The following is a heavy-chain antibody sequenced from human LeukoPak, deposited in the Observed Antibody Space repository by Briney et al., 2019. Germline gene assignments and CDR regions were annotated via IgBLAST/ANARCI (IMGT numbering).Heavy chain of an antibody. CDR3: ANGLRSGYYGSTERNDY. Sequence: PSETLSLTCTVSGGSISSYSYYWGWIRQPPGKGLEWIGSIYYSGSPYYNPSLKSRVTISVDRSKNQFSLKLSSVTAADTAVYYCANGLRSGYYGSTERNDYWGQGTLVTVSS. J-gene: IGHJ4*02. CDR2: IYYSGSP. D-gene: IGHD3-10*01. CDR1: GGSISSYSYY. V-gene: IGHV4-39*07.